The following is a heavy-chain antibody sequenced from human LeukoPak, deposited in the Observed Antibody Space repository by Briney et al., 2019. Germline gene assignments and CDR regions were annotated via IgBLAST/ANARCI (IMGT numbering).Heavy chain of an antibody. Sequence: PGGTLTLSCAASAFRFSSYGMHWVRQAPGKGLEWVALIWYDGSNRYYGDSVKGRFTISRDNSKYTLYLQMNSLRAEDTAVYYCARRADHAFDIWGQET. J-gene: IGHJ3*02. CDR1: AFRFSSYG. CDR3: ARRADHAFDI. V-gene: IGHV3-33*01. CDR2: IWYDGSNR.